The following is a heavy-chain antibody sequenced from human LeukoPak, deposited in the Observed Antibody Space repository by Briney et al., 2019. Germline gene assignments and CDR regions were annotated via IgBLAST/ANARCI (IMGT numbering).Heavy chain of an antibody. V-gene: IGHV5-51*01. Sequence: GESLKISCKASGYTFTSYWIGWVRQMPGKGLEWMGIIYPSDSDTRYSPSFQGQVSISVDKSISTAYLQWSSLKASDTAMYYCARRGSGWYVDYWGQGTLVTVSS. CDR1: GYTFTSYW. CDR3: ARRGSGWYVDY. CDR2: IYPSDSDT. J-gene: IGHJ4*02. D-gene: IGHD6-19*01.